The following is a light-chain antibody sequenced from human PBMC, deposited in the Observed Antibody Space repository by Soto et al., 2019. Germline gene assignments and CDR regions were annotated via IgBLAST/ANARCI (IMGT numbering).Light chain of an antibody. CDR1: SSDVGAYNY. Sequence: QSALTQPRSVSGSPGQSVTISCTGTSSDVGAYNYVSWHQQHPGKAPKLVIYDVTQRPSGVPDRFSASTSGITASLTISGLQAEDEADYYCCSYAAGDSFKFGGGTKLTVL. CDR2: DVT. V-gene: IGLV2-11*01. J-gene: IGLJ2*01. CDR3: CSYAAGDSFK.